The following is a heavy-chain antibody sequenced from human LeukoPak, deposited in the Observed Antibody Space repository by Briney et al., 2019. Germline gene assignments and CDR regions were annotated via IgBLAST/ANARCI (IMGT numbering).Heavy chain of an antibody. Sequence: SQTLSLTCAISGDIVSSNSAAWNWIRQSPSRGLEWLERTYYRSKWYNDYAVSVKSRITINPDTSKNQFSLQLNSVTPEDTAVYYCARTWRNNHYYYYGMDVWGQGTTVTVSS. CDR3: ARTWRNNHYYYYGMDV. CDR1: GDIVSSNSAA. J-gene: IGHJ6*02. V-gene: IGHV6-1*01. D-gene: IGHD1/OR15-1a*01. CDR2: TYYRSKWYN.